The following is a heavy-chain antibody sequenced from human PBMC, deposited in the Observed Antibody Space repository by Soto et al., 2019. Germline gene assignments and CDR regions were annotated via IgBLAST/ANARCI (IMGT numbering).Heavy chain of an antibody. Sequence: QVQLQQWGAGLLKPSETLSLTCAVYGGSFSGYYWSWIRQPPGKGLEWIGEINHSGSTNYNPSLKSRATISVDTSKNQFSLKLSSVTAADTAVYYCARGLGYPQGYFQHWGQGTLVTVSS. CDR3: ARGLGYPQGYFQH. D-gene: IGHD6-13*01. V-gene: IGHV4-34*01. J-gene: IGHJ1*01. CDR2: INHSGST. CDR1: GGSFSGYY.